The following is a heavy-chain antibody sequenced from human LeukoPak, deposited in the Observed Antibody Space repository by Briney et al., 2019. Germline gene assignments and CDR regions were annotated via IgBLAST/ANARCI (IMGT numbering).Heavy chain of an antibody. CDR1: GFPLSSYS. D-gene: IGHD2/OR15-2a*01. Sequence: PGGSLRLSCAASGFPLSSYSMNWVRQAPGKGLEWVSFISSSSNYIYYADSVKGRFTISRDNAKNSLYLQMNSLRVEDTAVYYCARDQYEGIRPDSWGQGTLVTVSS. CDR2: ISSSSNYI. CDR3: ARDQYEGIRPDS. V-gene: IGHV3-21*01. J-gene: IGHJ5*01.